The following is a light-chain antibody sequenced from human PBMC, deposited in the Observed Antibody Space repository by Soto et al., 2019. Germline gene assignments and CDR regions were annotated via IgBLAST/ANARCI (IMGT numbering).Light chain of an antibody. Sequence: QSVLTQPASVSGSPGQSITISCTGTSSDVGDYNYVSWYQQHPGKAPKVMIYDVSNRPSGVSNRFSGSKSGNTASLTISGLQAEDEADYYCPSYTSSSTYVFGTGTKLTVL. J-gene: IGLJ1*01. CDR2: DVS. CDR1: SSDVGDYNY. V-gene: IGLV2-14*01. CDR3: PSYTSSSTYV.